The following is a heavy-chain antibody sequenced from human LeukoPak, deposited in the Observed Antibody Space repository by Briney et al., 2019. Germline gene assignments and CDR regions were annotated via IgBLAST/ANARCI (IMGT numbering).Heavy chain of an antibody. V-gene: IGHV3-15*01. D-gene: IGHD1-26*01. CDR2: IKAKAHGGTT. CDR3: ATDGVGIEGATFDY. CDR1: GFTFSNAW. Sequence: PGGSLRLSCAASGFTFSNAWMGWVRQAPGKGLEWVGRIKAKAHGGTTDYAAPVKGRFTISRDDSKNTLYLQMNSLKTEDTAVYYCATDGVGIEGATFDYWGQGTLVTVSS. J-gene: IGHJ4*02.